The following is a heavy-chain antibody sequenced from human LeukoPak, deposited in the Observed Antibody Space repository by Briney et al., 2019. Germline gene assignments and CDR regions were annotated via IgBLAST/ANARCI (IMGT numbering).Heavy chain of an antibody. V-gene: IGHV5-51*01. CDR1: GYSFPNYW. CDR3: ARGPYAYTSSATLGSYNWFDP. Sequence: GESLKIPCKGSGYSFPNYWIGWVRQMPGKGLEWMGIIYPGDSHTRYSPSFQDQVTISVDKSISTAYLQWSSLKASDTAMYYCARGPYAYTSSATLGSYNWFDPWGQGSLVTVSS. CDR2: IYPGDSHT. D-gene: IGHD2-2*02. J-gene: IGHJ5*02.